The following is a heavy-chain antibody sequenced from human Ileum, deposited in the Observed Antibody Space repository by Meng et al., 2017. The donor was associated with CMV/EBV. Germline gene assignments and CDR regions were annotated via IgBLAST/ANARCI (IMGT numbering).Heavy chain of an antibody. CDR3: ARGRSRYSSSLGVYY. CDR1: GDTRTSQY. J-gene: IGHJ4*02. Sequence: ASVKVSCKASGDTRTSQYMHWVRQAPGQGLEWMGIINPTDGTTSYAQKFQGRVSMTRDTSISTAYMELSRLRSDDTAVYYCARGRSRYSSSLGVYYWGQGTLVTVSS. V-gene: IGHV1-46*01. CDR2: INPTDGTT. D-gene: IGHD6-6*01.